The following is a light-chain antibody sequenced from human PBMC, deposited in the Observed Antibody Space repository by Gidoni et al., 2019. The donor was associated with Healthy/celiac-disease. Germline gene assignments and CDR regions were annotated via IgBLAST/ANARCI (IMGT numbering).Light chain of an antibody. Sequence: SYELTQHPSVSVPPVQPAIIPCSGTKLGDKYACWYQQRPGHSPVLVIYQDSKRPSGTPDRFSGSNSGNTATLTISGTQAMDEADYYCQAWDSSLVVFGGGTKLTVL. CDR1: KLGDKY. V-gene: IGLV3-1*01. J-gene: IGLJ2*01. CDR3: QAWDSSLVV. CDR2: QDS.